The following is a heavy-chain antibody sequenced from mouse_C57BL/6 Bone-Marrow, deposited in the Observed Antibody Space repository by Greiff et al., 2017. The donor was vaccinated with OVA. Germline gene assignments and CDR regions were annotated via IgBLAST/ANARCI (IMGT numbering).Heavy chain of an antibody. Sequence: QVQLQQSGAELVRPGSSVKLSCKASGYTFTSYWMDWVKQRPGQGLEWIGNIYPSDSETHYNQKFKDKATLTVDKSSSTAYMQLSSLTSEDSAVYYCARTIYDGYYVAWFAYWGQGTLVTVSA. D-gene: IGHD2-3*01. J-gene: IGHJ3*01. CDR2: IYPSDSET. CDR3: ARTIYDGYYVAWFAY. CDR1: GYTFTSYW. V-gene: IGHV1-61*01.